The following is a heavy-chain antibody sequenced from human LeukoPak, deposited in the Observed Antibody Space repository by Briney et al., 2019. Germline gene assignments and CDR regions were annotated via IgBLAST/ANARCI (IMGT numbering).Heavy chain of an antibody. CDR3: ARRGMRSTPAFDI. J-gene: IGHJ3*02. Sequence: SETLSLTCTASGGSISSYYWSWIRQPPGKGLEWIGYIYYSGSTNYNPSLKSRVTISVDTSKNQFSLKLSSVTAADTAVYYCARRGMRSTPAFDIWGQGTMVTVSS. CDR1: GGSISSYY. V-gene: IGHV4-59*08. CDR2: IYYSGST.